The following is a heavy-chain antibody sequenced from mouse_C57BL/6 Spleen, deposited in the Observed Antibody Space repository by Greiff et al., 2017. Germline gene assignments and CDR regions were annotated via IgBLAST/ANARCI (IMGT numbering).Heavy chain of an antibody. D-gene: IGHD1-1*01. J-gene: IGHJ2*01. Sequence: VKLVESGAELVKPGASVKLSCKASGYTFTEYTIHWVKQRSGQGLEWIGWFYPGSGSIKYNEKFKDKATLTADKSSSTVYMELSRLTSEDSAVYFCARHEDYYGSSYYFDYWGQGTTLTVSS. CDR1: GYTFTEYT. CDR2: FYPGSGSI. CDR3: ARHEDYYGSSYYFDY. V-gene: IGHV1-62-2*01.